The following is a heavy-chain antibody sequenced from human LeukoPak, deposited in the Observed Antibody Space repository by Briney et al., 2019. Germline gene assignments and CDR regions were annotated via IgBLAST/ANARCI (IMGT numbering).Heavy chain of an antibody. CDR2: IYTSGST. J-gene: IGHJ6*02. CDR1: GGSFSSYY. V-gene: IGHV4-59*10. D-gene: IGHD2-2*01. Sequence: SETLSLTCAVYGGSFSSYYWSWIRQPAGKGLEWIGRIYTSGSTNYNPSLKSRVTMSVDTSKNQFSLKLSSVTAADTAVYYCARGPFYQLLDYQYYYYGMDVWGQGTTVTVSS. CDR3: ARGPFYQLLDYQYYYYGMDV.